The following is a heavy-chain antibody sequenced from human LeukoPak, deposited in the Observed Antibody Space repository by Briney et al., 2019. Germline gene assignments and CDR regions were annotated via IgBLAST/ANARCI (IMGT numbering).Heavy chain of an antibody. V-gene: IGHV3-7*01. Sequence: GGSLRLSCAASGFTFNIYWMTWVRQAPGKGLEWVANISQDGSEKYYVDSVKGRFTISRDNSKNTLYLQMNSLRAEDTAVYYCAKDPQWLVSSDVWGQGTTVTVSS. CDR1: GFTFNIYW. CDR3: AKDPQWLVSSDV. J-gene: IGHJ6*02. CDR2: ISQDGSEK. D-gene: IGHD6-19*01.